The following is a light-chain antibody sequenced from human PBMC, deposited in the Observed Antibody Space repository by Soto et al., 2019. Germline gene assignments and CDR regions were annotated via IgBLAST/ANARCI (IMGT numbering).Light chain of an antibody. CDR2: DAS. CDR1: RSMSDW. Sequence: DIQMTQSPSSLPPSVGDRVTITCRASRSMSDWLAWYQQKPGKAPELLIFDASNLKSGVSSRFSGSGSGTEFTLTISRLQPDDVATYYCLQYSSHSWTFGQGTKVEIK. CDR3: LQYSSHSWT. J-gene: IGKJ1*01. V-gene: IGKV1-5*01.